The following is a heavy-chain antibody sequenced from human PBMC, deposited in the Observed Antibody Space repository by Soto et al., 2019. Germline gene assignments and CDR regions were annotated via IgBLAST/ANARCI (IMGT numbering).Heavy chain of an antibody. CDR3: ARAAVPQWLDR. J-gene: IGHJ5*02. V-gene: IGHV4-38-2*01. D-gene: IGHD6-25*01. Sequence: SETPGVTCAVSGCSISSGDYWGWIRQPPGKGLEWIGSIYHSGSTYYNPSLKSRVTISVDTSKNQFSLKLSSVTAADTAVYYCARAAVPQWLDRWELGTMGTV. CDR2: IYHSGST. CDR1: GCSISSGDY.